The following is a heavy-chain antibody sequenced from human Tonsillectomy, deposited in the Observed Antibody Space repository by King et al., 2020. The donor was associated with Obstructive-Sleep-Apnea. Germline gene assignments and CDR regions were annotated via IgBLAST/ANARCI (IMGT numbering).Heavy chain of an antibody. CDR1: GFTFSSYA. Sequence: VQLVESGGGVVQPGRSLRLSCAASGFTFSSYAMHWVRQAPGKGLEWVAVISYDGSNKYYADSVKGRFTISRDNPKNTLYLQMNSLRAEDTAVYYCARDHKGSYGYFPDYWGQGTLVTVSS. CDR3: ARDHKGSYGYFPDY. V-gene: IGHV3-30*04. CDR2: ISYDGSNK. D-gene: IGHD5-18*01. J-gene: IGHJ4*02.